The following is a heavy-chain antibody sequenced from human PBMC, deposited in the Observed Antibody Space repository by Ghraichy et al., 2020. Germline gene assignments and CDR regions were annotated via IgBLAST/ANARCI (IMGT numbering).Heavy chain of an antibody. CDR1: GGSVSSGSYY. CDR3: AREGGTNNFDY. J-gene: IGHJ4*02. V-gene: IGHV4-61*01. Sequence: SETLSLTCTVSGGSVSSGSYYWSWIRQPPGKELEWIGYIYYSGSTNYNPSLKSRVTISVDTSKNQFSLKLSSVTAADTAVYYCAREGGTNNFDYWGQGTLVTVSS. CDR2: IYYSGST. D-gene: IGHD3-16*01.